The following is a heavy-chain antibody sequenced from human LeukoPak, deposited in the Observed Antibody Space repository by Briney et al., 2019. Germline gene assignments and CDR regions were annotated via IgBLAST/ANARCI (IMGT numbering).Heavy chain of an antibody. J-gene: IGHJ3*02. CDR1: GYTFTSYY. CDR2: INPSGGST. D-gene: IGHD3-22*01. V-gene: IGHV1-46*01. CDR3: ARGVLYDSSGYGDAFDI. Sequence: ASVKVSCKASGYTFTSYYMHWVRQAPGQGLEWMGIINPSGGSTSYAQKFQGRVTMTRDTSTSTVYMELSSLRSEDTAVYYCARGVLYDSSGYGDAFDIWGQGTMVTVSS.